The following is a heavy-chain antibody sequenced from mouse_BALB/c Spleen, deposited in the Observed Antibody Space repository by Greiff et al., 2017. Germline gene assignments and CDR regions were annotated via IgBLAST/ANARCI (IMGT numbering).Heavy chain of an antibody. J-gene: IGHJ2*01. CDR2: ISSGGGST. CDR1: GFAFSSYD. CDR3: ARRLLWYPGYFDY. Sequence: EVQLQQSGGGLVKPGGSLKLSCAASGFAFSSYDMSWVRQTPEKRLEWVAYISSGGGSTYYPDTVKGRFTISRDNAKNTLYLQMSSLKSEDTAMYYCARRLLWYPGYFDYWGQGTTLTVSS. D-gene: IGHD2-1*01. V-gene: IGHV5-12-1*01.